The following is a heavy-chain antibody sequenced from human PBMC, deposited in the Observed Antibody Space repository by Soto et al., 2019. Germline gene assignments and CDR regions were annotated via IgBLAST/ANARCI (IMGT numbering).Heavy chain of an antibody. CDR1: GFTFSSYS. V-gene: IGHV3-48*01. CDR3: ARHPERIAEIGWLDP. CDR2: ISSSSSTI. J-gene: IGHJ5*02. D-gene: IGHD6-13*01. Sequence: EVQLVESGGGLVQPGGSLRLSCAASGFTFSSYSMNWVRQAPGKGLEWVSYISSSSSTIYYVDSVKGRFTISRDNAKNTLYLQMNSLRAEDTAVYYCARHPERIAEIGWLDPWGQGTLVTVSS.